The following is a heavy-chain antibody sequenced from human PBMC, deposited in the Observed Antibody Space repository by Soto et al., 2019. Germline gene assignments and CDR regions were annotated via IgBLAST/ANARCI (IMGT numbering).Heavy chain of an antibody. CDR1: GFTFSNHG. V-gene: IGHV3-30*03. Sequence: QVQLVESGGGVVQPGRSLRLSCAASGFTFSNHGFHWVRQAPGKGLEWVAVIPYDKANKHYADSVTGRFTISRDNSKNTVYLQMSSLRAEDTAVYYCARDLVVPPYGAGSYYALDYWGQGTLVTVSS. D-gene: IGHD3-10*01. J-gene: IGHJ4*02. CDR2: IPYDKANK. CDR3: ARDLVVPPYGAGSYYALDY.